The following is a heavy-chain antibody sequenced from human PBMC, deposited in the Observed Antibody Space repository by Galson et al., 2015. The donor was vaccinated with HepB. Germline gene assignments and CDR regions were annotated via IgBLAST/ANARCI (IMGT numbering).Heavy chain of an antibody. CDR3: ATSLYDYIWGSYRVTNWFDP. CDR2: FDPEDGET. CDR1: GYTFTGYY. V-gene: IGHV1-24*01. J-gene: IGHJ5*02. D-gene: IGHD3-16*02. Sequence: SVKVYCKASGYTFTGYYMHWVRQAPGKGLEWMGGFDPEDGETIYAQKFQGRVTMTEDTSTDTAYMELSSLRSEDTAVYYCATSLYDYIWGSYRVTNWFDPWGQGTLVTVSS.